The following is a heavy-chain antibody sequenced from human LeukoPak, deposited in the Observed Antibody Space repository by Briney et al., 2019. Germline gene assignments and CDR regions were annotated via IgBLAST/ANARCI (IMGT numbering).Heavy chain of an antibody. J-gene: IGHJ2*01. V-gene: IGHV1-69*13. CDR2: IIPIFGTA. CDR1: GGTFSSFA. Sequence: GASVKVSCKASGGTFSSFAISWGRQAPGQGLEWVGGIIPIFGTANYAQKFQGRVTITADESTSTAYMELSSLRSEDTAVYYCARVVRYDSSGYPPGWYFDLWGRGTLVTVSS. CDR3: ARVVRYDSSGYPPGWYFDL. D-gene: IGHD3-22*01.